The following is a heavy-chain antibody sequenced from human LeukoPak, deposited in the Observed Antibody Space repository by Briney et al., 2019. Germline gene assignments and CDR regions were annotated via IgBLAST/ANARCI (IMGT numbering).Heavy chain of an antibody. CDR3: ARAWGGGTYGMDV. J-gene: IGHJ6*02. D-gene: IGHD2-15*01. CDR2: IYHSGST. V-gene: IGHV4-30-2*01. Sequence: SETLSLTCAVSGGSISSGGYSWSWIRQPPGTGLEWIGYIYHSGSTYYNPSLKSRATISVDRSKNQFSLKLSSVTAADTAVYYCARAWGGGTYGMDVWGQGTTVTVSS. CDR1: GGSISSGGYS.